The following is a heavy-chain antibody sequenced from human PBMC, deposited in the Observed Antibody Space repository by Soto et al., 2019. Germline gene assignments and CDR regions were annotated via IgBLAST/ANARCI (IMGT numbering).Heavy chain of an antibody. CDR1: GFTFSSYG. CDR3: ASDLGYYDILPGYKLFDY. CDR2: INSDGSST. Sequence: GGSLRLSCAACGFTFSSYGIHWVRQAPWKGLVWVSRINSDGSSTSYADSVKGRFTISRDNAKNTLYLQMNSLRAEDTAVYYCASDLGYYDILPGYKLFDYWGQGTLVTVSS. J-gene: IGHJ4*02. D-gene: IGHD3-9*01. V-gene: IGHV3-74*01.